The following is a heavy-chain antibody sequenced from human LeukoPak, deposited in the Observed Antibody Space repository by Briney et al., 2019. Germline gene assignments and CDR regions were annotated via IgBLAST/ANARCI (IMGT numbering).Heavy chain of an antibody. D-gene: IGHD5-18*01. CDR2: ISSIVSTI. CDR3: ARDGQYSYGYLF. Sequence: GGSLRLSCAASGFTFSDDYMSWIRQAPGKGLEWVSYISSIVSTIYYADSVKGRFTISRDNANNSLYLQMKSLRAEARAVYYCARDGQYSYGYLFWGQGTLVTVSS. CDR1: GFTFSDDY. V-gene: IGHV3-11*04. J-gene: IGHJ4*02.